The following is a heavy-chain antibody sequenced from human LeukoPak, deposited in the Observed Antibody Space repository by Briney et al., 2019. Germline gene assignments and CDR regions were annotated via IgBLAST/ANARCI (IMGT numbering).Heavy chain of an antibody. CDR3: ATNQYGDYTLGDY. V-gene: IGHV1-2*02. Sequence: ASVKVSCKASGYTFTGYYMHWVRQAPGQGLEWMGWINPKRGDTNYAQKFQGRVTMTRDTSISTVYMELSRLRSDDTAVYYCATNQYGDYTLGDYWGQGTLVSVSS. CDR2: INPKRGDT. J-gene: IGHJ4*02. D-gene: IGHD4-17*01. CDR1: GYTFTGYY.